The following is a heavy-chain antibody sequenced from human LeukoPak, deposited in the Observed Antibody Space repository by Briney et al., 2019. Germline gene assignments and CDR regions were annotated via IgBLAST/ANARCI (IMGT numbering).Heavy chain of an antibody. CDR3: ARREYYDFDPDY. CDR1: GGSISSSSYY. V-gene: IGHV4-39*01. CDR2: IYYSGST. D-gene: IGHD3-3*01. J-gene: IGHJ4*02. Sequence: PSETLSLTCTVSGGSISSSSYYWGWIRQPPGKGLEWIGSIYYSGSTYYNPSLKSRVTISVDTSKNQFSLKLSSVTAADTAVYYCARREYYDFDPDYWGQGTLVTVSS.